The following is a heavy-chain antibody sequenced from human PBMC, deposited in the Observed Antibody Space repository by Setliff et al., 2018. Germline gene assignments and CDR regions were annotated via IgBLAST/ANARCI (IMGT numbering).Heavy chain of an antibody. CDR2: ISSYNGHT. Sequence: ASVKVSCKASGYRFTTYGIDWVRQAPGQGLEWMGWISSYNGHTNYAPKVQGRVTMTTDTSTGTASMELRSLRFDDTAVYYCARDILLVEGVSVTGCWFDPWGQGALVTVSS. CDR1: GYRFTTYG. J-gene: IGHJ5*02. V-gene: IGHV1-18*01. D-gene: IGHD3-9*01. CDR3: ARDILLVEGVSVTGCWFDP.